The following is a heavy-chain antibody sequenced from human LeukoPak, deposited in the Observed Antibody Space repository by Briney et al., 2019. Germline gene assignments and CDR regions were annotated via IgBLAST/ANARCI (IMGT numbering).Heavy chain of an antibody. CDR1: GGFFSNYY. CDR2: INDSGRT. V-gene: IGHV4-34*01. D-gene: IGHD1-7*01. CDR3: ARRWNYGRNYYIDV. J-gene: IGHJ6*03. Sequence: SETLSLTCAVYGGFFSNYYWSWIRQTPGKGMEWIGEINDSGRTNYNPSLMSRVTVSVDTSKNQFSLRLTSVTAPDTAVYYCARRWNYGRNYYIDVWGKGAAVSVSS.